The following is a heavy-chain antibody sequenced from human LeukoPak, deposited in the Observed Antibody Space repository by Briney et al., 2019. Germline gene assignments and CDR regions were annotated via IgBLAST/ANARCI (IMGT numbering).Heavy chain of an antibody. CDR3: VREGGSGWYSGWFDP. Sequence: QPGGSLRLSCAVSGFTFSSYWMSWVRQAPGKGLVWVANINPDGSEKKYVDSVKGRFIISRDNAENSLDLQMNSLRVEDTAVYYCVREGGSGWYSGWFDPWGRGTRVTVSS. D-gene: IGHD6-19*01. J-gene: IGHJ5*02. CDR1: GFTFSSYW. CDR2: INPDGSEK. V-gene: IGHV3-7*03.